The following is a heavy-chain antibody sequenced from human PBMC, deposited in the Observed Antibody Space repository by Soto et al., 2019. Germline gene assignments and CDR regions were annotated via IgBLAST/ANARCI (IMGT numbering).Heavy chain of an antibody. CDR1: GFTFSSYG. CDR3: AKEHGEHPWSLESFQH. J-gene: IGHJ1*01. Sequence: QVQLVESGGGVVQPGRSLRLSCAASGFTFSSYGMHWVRQAPGKGLEWVAVKSYDGSNKYYADSVKGRFTISRDNSKNPLYLQMTSLRAEDTAVYYCAKEHGEHPWSLESFQHWGQGTLVTVSS. D-gene: IGHD3-10*01. V-gene: IGHV3-30*18. CDR2: KSYDGSNK.